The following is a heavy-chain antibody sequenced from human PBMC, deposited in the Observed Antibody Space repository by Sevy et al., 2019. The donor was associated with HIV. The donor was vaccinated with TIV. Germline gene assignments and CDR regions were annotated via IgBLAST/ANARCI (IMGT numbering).Heavy chain of an antibody. J-gene: IGHJ4*02. D-gene: IGHD1-1*01. CDR2: ISFSSNYI. Sequence: GGSLRLSCAAAGFTFSSYTMNWVRQAPGKGLEWVASISFSSNYIYYTDSLKGRFTISGENAKNSLYLKMNSLRAEDTAVYYCSREDSKNWRYFDYWGQGTLVTVSS. V-gene: IGHV3-21*01. CDR1: GFTFSSYT. CDR3: SREDSKNWRYFDY.